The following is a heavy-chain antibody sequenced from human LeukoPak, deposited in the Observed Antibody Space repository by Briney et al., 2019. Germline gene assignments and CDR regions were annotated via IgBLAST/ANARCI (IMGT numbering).Heavy chain of an antibody. V-gene: IGHV4-28*03. CDR2: IYYSGST. CDR1: GYSISSSNW. Sequence: SETLSLTCAVSGYSISSSNWWGWIRQPPGKGLEWIGYIYYSGSTYYNPSLKSRVTISVDTSKNQFSLKLSSVTAADTAVYYCARGYSGYDFGGAVAVPFDYWGQGTLVTVSS. CDR3: ARGYSGYDFGGAVAVPFDY. D-gene: IGHD5-12*01. J-gene: IGHJ4*02.